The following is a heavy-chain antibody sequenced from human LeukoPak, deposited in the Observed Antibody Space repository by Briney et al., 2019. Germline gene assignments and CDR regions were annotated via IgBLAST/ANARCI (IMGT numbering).Heavy chain of an antibody. J-gene: IGHJ4*01. Sequence: PGGSLRLSCAASGFTFSNFVMNWVRQAPGEGLVWVSFINNDGSIADYADSVKGRFTISRDNAKNTVYLQMNRLGAEDRAVYYCARGGPAGQTPDYWGHGTLVTVSS. CDR1: GFTFSNFV. CDR3: ARGGPAGQTPDY. D-gene: IGHD5-12*01. CDR2: INNDGSIA. V-gene: IGHV3-74*01.